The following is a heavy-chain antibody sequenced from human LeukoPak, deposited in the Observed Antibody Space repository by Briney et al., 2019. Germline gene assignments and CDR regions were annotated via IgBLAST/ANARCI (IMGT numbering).Heavy chain of an antibody. CDR3: AKDQAQWLVLDY. CDR2: ISYDGSNK. J-gene: IGHJ4*02. D-gene: IGHD6-19*01. CDR1: GLTFSSYG. V-gene: IGHV3-30*18. Sequence: GGSLRLSCAASGLTFSSYGMHWVRQAPGKGLEWVAVISYDGSNKYYADSVKGRFTISRDNSKNTLYLQMNSLRAEDTAVYYCAKDQAQWLVLDYWGQGALVTVSS.